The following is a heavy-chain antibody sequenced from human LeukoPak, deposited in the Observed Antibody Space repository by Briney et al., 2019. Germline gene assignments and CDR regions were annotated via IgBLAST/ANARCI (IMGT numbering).Heavy chain of an antibody. J-gene: IGHJ4*02. Sequence: GGSLRLSCAASGFTFSSYWMPWVRQAPGKGLVWVSRINSDGSSTSYAASVKGRFTISRDNAKNTLYLQMNSLRAEDTAVYYCARDPASFIAVAGTVDYWGQGTLVTVSS. V-gene: IGHV3-74*01. CDR3: ARDPASFIAVAGTVDY. CDR1: GFTFSSYW. D-gene: IGHD6-19*01. CDR2: INSDGSST.